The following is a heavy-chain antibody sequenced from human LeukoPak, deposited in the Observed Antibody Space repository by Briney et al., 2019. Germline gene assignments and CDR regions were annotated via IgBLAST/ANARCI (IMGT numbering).Heavy chain of an antibody. CDR2: IYYSGST. CDR3: ARNHGSSWYEVVYYYYYYMDV. J-gene: IGHJ6*03. V-gene: IGHV4-59*01. CDR1: GGSISSYY. Sequence: SETLSLTCTVSGGSISSYYRSWIRQPPGKGLEWIGYIYYSGSTNYNPSLKSRVTISVDTSKNQFSLKLSSVTAADTAVYYCARNHGSSWYEVVYYYYYYMDVWGKGTTVTVSS. D-gene: IGHD6-13*01.